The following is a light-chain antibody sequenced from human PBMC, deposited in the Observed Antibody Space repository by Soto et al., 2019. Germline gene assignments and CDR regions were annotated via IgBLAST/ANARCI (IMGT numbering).Light chain of an antibody. Sequence: EIVLTQSPGTLSLSPGERATLSCRASQSVSSNSLAWYHQKPGQPPRLLIYGASNRATGIPDRFSGSGSGTDFTLTISRLEPEYFAMYYCQQYGRSPITFGSAPRLGIK. CDR3: QQYGRSPIT. CDR2: GAS. J-gene: IGKJ5*01. CDR1: QSVSSNS. V-gene: IGKV3-20*01.